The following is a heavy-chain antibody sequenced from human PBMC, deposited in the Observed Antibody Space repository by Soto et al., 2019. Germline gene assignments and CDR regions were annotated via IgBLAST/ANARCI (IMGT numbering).Heavy chain of an antibody. Sequence: QVQLVESWGGWVKPGGSLRLSCAASGFTFSDYYMSWIRQAPGKGLAWVSYISRSGSTIYYADSVKGGFTISRDNAKNSLYLQMTSLRAEDTAVYYCARKPYSRRWSDYWGQGTLVTVSS. J-gene: IGHJ4*02. D-gene: IGHD6-13*01. CDR1: GFTFSDYY. CDR2: ISRSGSTI. V-gene: IGHV3-11*01. CDR3: ARKPYSRRWSDY.